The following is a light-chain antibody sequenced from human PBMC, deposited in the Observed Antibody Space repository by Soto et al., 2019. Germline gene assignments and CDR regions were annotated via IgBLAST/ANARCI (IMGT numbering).Light chain of an antibody. J-gene: IGKJ2*01. CDR2: AAS. CDR1: QGISSW. CDR3: HQANSFPHT. V-gene: IGKV1-12*01. Sequence: DIQMTQSPSSVSASVGDRVTITCRASQGISSWLAWYQQKPGKAPKLLIYAASSLQSGVPSRFSGSGSGTDFTLTISSLQPEDFYCHQANSFPHTFGQGTKLEIK.